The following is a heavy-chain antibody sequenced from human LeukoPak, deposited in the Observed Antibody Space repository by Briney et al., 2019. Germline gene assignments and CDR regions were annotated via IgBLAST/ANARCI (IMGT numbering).Heavy chain of an antibody. CDR3: ARGGSGITIFGVVIKVHNWFDP. V-gene: IGHV1-3*01. J-gene: IGHJ5*02. CDR1: GYTFTIYA. D-gene: IGHD3-3*01. Sequence: ASVKVSCKASGYTFTIYAMHWVRQAPGQRLEWMGWINAGNGNTKYSQKFQGRVTITRDTSASTAYMELSSLRSEDTAVYYCARGGSGITIFGVVIKVHNWFDPWGQGTLVTVSS. CDR2: INAGNGNT.